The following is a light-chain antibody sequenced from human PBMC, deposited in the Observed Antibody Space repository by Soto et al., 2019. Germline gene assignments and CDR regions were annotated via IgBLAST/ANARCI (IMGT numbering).Light chain of an antibody. J-gene: IGLJ1*01. V-gene: IGLV1-44*01. Sequence: QSALTQPPSASGTPGQRVTISCSGSSSNIGSNTVNWYQQLPGTAPKLLIYSNNQRPSGVPDRFSGSKSGTSASLAISGLQSEDEADYYCAAWDDSLSGSYGFGTGTKVTVL. CDR2: SNN. CDR1: SSNIGSNT. CDR3: AAWDDSLSGSYG.